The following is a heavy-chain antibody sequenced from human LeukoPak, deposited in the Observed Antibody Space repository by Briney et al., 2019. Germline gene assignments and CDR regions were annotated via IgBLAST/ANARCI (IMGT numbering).Heavy chain of an antibody. D-gene: IGHD3-3*01. Sequence: SVKVSCKASGGTFSSYAISWVRQAPGQGLEWMGRIIPILGIANYAQKFQGRVTITADKSTSTAYMELSSLRSEDTAVYYCATFWSGYYTGDWFDPWGQGTLVTVSS. CDR2: IIPILGIA. J-gene: IGHJ5*02. V-gene: IGHV1-69*04. CDR3: ATFWSGYYTGDWFDP. CDR1: GGTFSSYA.